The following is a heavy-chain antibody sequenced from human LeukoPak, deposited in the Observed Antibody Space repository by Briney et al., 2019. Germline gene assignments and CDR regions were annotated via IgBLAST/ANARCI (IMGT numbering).Heavy chain of an antibody. V-gene: IGHV4-4*07. CDR3: ASHPRYCSSTSCYRED. J-gene: IGHJ4*02. CDR2: IYTSGST. CDR1: GGSISSYY. D-gene: IGHD2-2*02. Sequence: SETLSLTCTVSGGSISSYYWSWIRQPAGKGLEWIGRIYTSGSTNYNPSLKSRVTMSVDTSKNQFSLKLSSVTAADTAVYYCASHPRYCSSTSCYREDWGQGTLVTVSS.